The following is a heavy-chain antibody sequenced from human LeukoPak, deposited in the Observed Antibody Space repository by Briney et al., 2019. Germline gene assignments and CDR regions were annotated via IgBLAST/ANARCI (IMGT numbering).Heavy chain of an antibody. CDR2: IIPIFGTA. CDR1: GGTFSSYA. J-gene: IGHJ4*02. V-gene: IGHV1-69*05. D-gene: IGHD2-2*01. CDR3: ARVHCSSTSCWPPAFDY. Sequence: SSVKVSCKPSGGTFSSYAISWVRQAPGQGLEWMGGIIPIFGTANYPQKLHGRVTITTDESTSTAYIELSSLRSEDTAVYYCARVHCSSTSCWPPAFDYWGQGTLVTVSS.